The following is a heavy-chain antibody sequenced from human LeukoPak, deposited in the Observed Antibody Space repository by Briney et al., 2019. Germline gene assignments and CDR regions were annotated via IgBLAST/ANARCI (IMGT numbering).Heavy chain of an antibody. CDR1: GFXFSSYA. D-gene: IGHD2-21*01. V-gene: IGHV3-30-3*02. CDR3: AKKAAPVSAIRAGFDY. Sequence: PGGSLRLSCAASGFXFSSYAIHWVRQAPGKGLEWVAVISYDGSNKYYADSVKGRFTVSRDNSENTLYLQMNSLRADDTAVYYCAKKAAPVSAIRAGFDYWGQGTLVTVSS. J-gene: IGHJ4*02. CDR2: ISYDGSNK.